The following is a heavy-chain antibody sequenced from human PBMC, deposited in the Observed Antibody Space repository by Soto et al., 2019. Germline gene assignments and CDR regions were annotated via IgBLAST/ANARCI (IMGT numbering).Heavy chain of an antibody. Sequence: QVQRVQSGAEVKKPGASVKVSCQASGYTFNIYDIHWVRQATGQGLEWMGWMNPKRGDTTYAQKFQGRVTMTRDTTISTAYMELSSLSSDDSALYYCARVAGSGVFIDYWGQGTQVTVSS. D-gene: IGHD3-10*01. CDR3: ARVAGSGVFIDY. CDR1: GYTFNIYD. J-gene: IGHJ4*02. CDR2: MNPKRGDT. V-gene: IGHV1-8*01.